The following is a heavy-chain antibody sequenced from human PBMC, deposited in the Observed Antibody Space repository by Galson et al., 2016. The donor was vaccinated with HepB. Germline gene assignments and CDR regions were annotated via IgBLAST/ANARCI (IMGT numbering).Heavy chain of an antibody. CDR3: AKSAMEGLHLPRPLDF. Sequence: SLRLSCAASGFSFDSYGMHWVRQAPGKGLEWVAVISYDEIKTDYADSVKGRFTISRDNSNKTLFLHMESLSPEDTALYFCAKSAMEGLHLPRPLDFWGQGALVTVSS. D-gene: IGHD3-3*01. CDR1: GFSFDSYG. V-gene: IGHV3-30*18. J-gene: IGHJ4*02. CDR2: ISYDEIKT.